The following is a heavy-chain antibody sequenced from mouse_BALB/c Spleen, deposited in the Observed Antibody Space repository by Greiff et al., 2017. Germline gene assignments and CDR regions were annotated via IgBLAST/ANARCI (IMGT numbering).Heavy chain of an antibody. J-gene: IGHJ3*01. CDR3: TRGGNYDAY. Sequence: QVQLQQPGAELVKPGASVKMSCKASGYTFTSYWMHWVKQRPGQGLEWIGVIDPSDSYTSYNQKFKGKATLTVDTSSSTAYMQLSSLTSEDSAVYYCTRGGNYDAYWGQGTLVTVSA. CDR2: IDPSDSYT. CDR1: GYTFTSYW. V-gene: IGHV1S127*01. D-gene: IGHD2-1*01.